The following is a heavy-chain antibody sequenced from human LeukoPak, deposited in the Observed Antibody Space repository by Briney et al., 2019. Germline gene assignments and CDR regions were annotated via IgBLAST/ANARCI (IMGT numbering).Heavy chain of an antibody. D-gene: IGHD3-22*01. J-gene: IGHJ3*02. CDR3: ASPTYYDSSGYYASDAFDT. CDR2: IYPGDSDT. CDR1: GYSFTSYW. V-gene: IGHV5-51*01. Sequence: GESLKISCKGSGYSFTSYWIGWVRQMPGKGLEWMGIIYPGDSDTRYSPSFQGQVTISADKSISTAYLQWSSLKASDTAMYYCASPTYYDSSGYYASDAFDTWGQGTMVTVSS.